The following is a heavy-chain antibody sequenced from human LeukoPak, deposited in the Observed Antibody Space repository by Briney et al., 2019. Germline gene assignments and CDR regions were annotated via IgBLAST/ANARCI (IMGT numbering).Heavy chain of an antibody. CDR3: ARDPSGYCSSTSCYTGDAFDI. D-gene: IGHD2-2*02. CDR1: GFTFSSYG. Sequence: PGGSLRLSCAASGFTFSSYGMHWVRQAPGKGLEWVAVIWYDGSNKYYADSVKGRFTISRDNAKNSLYLQMNSLRAEDTAVYYCARDPSGYCSSTSCYTGDAFDIWGQGTMVTVSS. V-gene: IGHV3-33*01. J-gene: IGHJ3*02. CDR2: IWYDGSNK.